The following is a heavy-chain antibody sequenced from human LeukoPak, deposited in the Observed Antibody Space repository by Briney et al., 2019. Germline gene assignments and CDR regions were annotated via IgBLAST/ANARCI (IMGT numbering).Heavy chain of an antibody. CDR2: IYYSGST. Sequence: SETLSLTCTVSGGSVSSGSYYWSWIRQPPGKGLEWIGYIYYSGSTYYNPSLKSRVTISVDTSKDQFSLKLSSVTAADAAVYYCATHVTTVVKGAFDYWGQGTLVTVSS. CDR3: ATHVTTVVKGAFDY. CDR1: GGSVSSGSYY. V-gene: IGHV4-61*01. D-gene: IGHD4-23*01. J-gene: IGHJ4*02.